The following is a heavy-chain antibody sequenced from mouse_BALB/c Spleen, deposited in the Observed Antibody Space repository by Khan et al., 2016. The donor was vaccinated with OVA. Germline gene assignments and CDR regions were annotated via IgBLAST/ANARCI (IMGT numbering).Heavy chain of an antibody. CDR1: GYTFINYW. J-gene: IGHJ2*01. V-gene: IGHV1-7*01. Sequence: VQLQQSGAELAKPGASVKMSCKASGYTFINYWILWVKQRPGQGLEWIGYINPSTGYTEYNQNFKDKATLTADKSSSTAYMQLSSLTSEDSAGYDCERRGLRWDFDYWGQGTTLTVSS. CDR2: INPSTGYT. D-gene: IGHD1-1*01. CDR3: ERRGLRWDFDY.